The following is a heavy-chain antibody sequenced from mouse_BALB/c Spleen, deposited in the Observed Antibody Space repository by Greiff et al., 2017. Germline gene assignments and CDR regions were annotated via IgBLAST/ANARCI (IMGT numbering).Heavy chain of an antibody. CDR3: TRLMITKEDAMDY. J-gene: IGHJ4*01. Sequence: QVQLQQPGAELVRPGASVKLSCKASGYTFTSYWINWVKQRPGQGLEWIGNIYPSDSYTNYNQKFKDKATLTVDKSSSTAYMQLSSPTSEDSAVYYCTRLMITKEDAMDYWGQGTSVTVSS. V-gene: IGHV1-69*02. D-gene: IGHD2-4*01. CDR1: GYTFTSYW. CDR2: IYPSDSYT.